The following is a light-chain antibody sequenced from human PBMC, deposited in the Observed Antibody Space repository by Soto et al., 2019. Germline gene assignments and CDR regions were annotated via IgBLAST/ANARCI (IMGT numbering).Light chain of an antibody. V-gene: IGKV3-11*01. Sequence: EIMLSQSPAVLSLSPGERATLSCRASQSVRTSLAWYQQKPGQPPRLLIYDASNRATGIPARFSGSGSGTDFTHTISGLEPEDVAVYFCQQRSNWPPLTFGGGTKVQI. J-gene: IGKJ4*01. CDR3: QQRSNWPPLT. CDR2: DAS. CDR1: QSVRTS.